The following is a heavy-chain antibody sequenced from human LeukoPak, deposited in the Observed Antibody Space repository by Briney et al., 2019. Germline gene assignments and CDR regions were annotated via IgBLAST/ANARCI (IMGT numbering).Heavy chain of an antibody. CDR3: TTGFITVDGAFDI. D-gene: IGHD3-22*01. CDR2: IKSKTDGGTT. J-gene: IGHJ3*02. Sequence: PGGSLRLSCAASGFTFSNAWMSWVRQAPGKGLEWVGRIKSKTDGGTTDYAAPVKGRFTISRDDSKNTLYLQMNGLKTEDTAVYYCTTGFITVDGAFDIWGQGTMVTVSS. CDR1: GFTFSNAW. V-gene: IGHV3-15*01.